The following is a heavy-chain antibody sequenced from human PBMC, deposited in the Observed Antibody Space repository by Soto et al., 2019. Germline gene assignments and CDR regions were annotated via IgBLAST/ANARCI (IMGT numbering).Heavy chain of an antibody. V-gene: IGHV3-23*01. CDR3: AKVPLYYDILTGYHPDAFDI. Sequence: PGGSLRLSCAASGFTFSSYAMSWVRQAPGKGLEWVSAISGSGGSTYYADSVKGRFTISRDNSKNTLYLQMNSLRAEDTAVYYCAKVPLYYDILTGYHPDAFDIWGQGTTVTVSS. D-gene: IGHD3-9*01. CDR2: ISGSGGST. J-gene: IGHJ3*02. CDR1: GFTFSSYA.